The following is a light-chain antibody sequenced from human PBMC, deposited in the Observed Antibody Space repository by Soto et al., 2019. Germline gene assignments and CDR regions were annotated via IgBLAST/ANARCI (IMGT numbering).Light chain of an antibody. J-gene: IGLJ1*01. CDR1: YSDIGGYKH. CDR2: DAS. V-gene: IGLV2-14*03. CDR3: SSYTSSTSLLI. Sequence: QSVLTQPASVSASPGQSITISCIGTYSDIGGYKHVSWYQQHPGKAPKLIIYDASSRPSGISNRFSASKSASTASLTISGLQADDEADYYCSSYTSSTSLLIFGAGTRSPS.